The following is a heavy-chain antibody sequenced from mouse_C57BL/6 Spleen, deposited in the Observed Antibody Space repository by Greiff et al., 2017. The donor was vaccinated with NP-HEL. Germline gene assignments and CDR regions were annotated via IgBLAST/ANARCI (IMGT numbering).Heavy chain of an antibody. D-gene: IGHD2-3*01. CDR3: AKNQVDGYYGFAY. CDR2: IWRGGST. Sequence: VQLQESGPGLVQPSQSLSITCTVSGFSLTSYGLHWVRQSPGKGLEWLGVIWRGGSTDYNAAFMSRLSITKDNSKSQVFFKMHSLQADDTAIYYCAKNQVDGYYGFAYWGQGTLVTVSA. J-gene: IGHJ3*01. V-gene: IGHV2-5*01. CDR1: GFSLTSYG.